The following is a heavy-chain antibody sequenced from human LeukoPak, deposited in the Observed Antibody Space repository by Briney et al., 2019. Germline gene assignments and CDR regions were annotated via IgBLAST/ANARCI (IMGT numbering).Heavy chain of an antibody. Sequence: PSETLSLTCTVSGGSISSYYWSWIRQPAGKGLEWIGRIYTSGSTNYNPSLKSRVNMSVDTSKNQFSLKLSSVTAADTAVYYCARNYCTGGVCYVPGWFDHWGQGTLVTVSS. CDR3: ARNYCTGGVCYVPGWFDH. D-gene: IGHD2-8*02. V-gene: IGHV4-4*07. CDR1: GGSISSYY. CDR2: IYTSGST. J-gene: IGHJ5*02.